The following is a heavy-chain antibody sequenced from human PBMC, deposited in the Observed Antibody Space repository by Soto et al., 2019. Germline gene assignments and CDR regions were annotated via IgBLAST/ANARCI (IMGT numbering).Heavy chain of an antibody. V-gene: IGHV1-18*01. Sequence: QVQLVQSGTEVKKPGASVKVSCKASGYSFTSYGISWVRQAPGQGLEWMGRISAYNGNTIYAQKFQGRVTMTTDTPTSTAYMELRSLRSDDTAVYYWARVFSSGPYSPADYWGQGTLVTVSS. CDR2: ISAYNGNT. CDR3: ARVFSSGPYSPADY. D-gene: IGHD6-19*01. CDR1: GYSFTSYG. J-gene: IGHJ4*02.